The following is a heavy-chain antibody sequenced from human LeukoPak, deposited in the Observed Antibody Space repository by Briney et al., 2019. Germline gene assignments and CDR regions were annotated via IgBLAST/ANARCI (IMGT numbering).Heavy chain of an antibody. D-gene: IGHD4-17*01. V-gene: IGHV3-23*01. CDR1: GYTFSSYA. CDR2: ISGSGGST. CDR3: AKAGSMTTVTTTDY. J-gene: IGHJ4*02. Sequence: PGGSLRLSCAASGYTFSSYAMSWVRQAPGKGLEWVSAISGSGGSTYYADSVKGRFTISRDNSKNTLYLQMNSLRAEDTAVYYCAKAGSMTTVTTTDYWGQGTLVTVSS.